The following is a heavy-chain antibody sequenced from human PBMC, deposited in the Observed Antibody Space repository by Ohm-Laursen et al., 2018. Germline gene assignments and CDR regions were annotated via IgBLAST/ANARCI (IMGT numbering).Heavy chain of an antibody. J-gene: IGHJ3*02. CDR2: ISYDGSNK. CDR3: AKDQGATTTGDAFDI. Sequence: SLRLSCAASGFTFSSYGMHWVRQAPGKGLEWVAVISYDGSNKYYADSVKGRFTISRDNSKNTLYLQMNSLRAEDTAVYYCAKDQGATTTGDAFDIWGQGTMVTVAS. V-gene: IGHV3-30*18. D-gene: IGHD5-24*01. CDR1: GFTFSSYG.